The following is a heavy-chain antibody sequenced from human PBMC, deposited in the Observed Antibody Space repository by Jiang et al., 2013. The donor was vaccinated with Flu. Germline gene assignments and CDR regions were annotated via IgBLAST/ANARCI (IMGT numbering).Heavy chain of an antibody. V-gene: IGHV5-51*01. J-gene: IGHJ1*01. CDR2: IYPDDADT. Sequence: GAEVKKPGESLTISCQASGYRFPKYWIGWVRQAPGRGLEWMGIIYPDDADTRYSPSFQGQVTISADTSISTVYLHWRTLTAADSGLYFCARVFHTNNYFGRSGRFEYWGQGALVTVSP. D-gene: IGHD3-9*01. CDR1: GYRFPKYW. CDR3: ARVFHTNNYFGRSGRFEY.